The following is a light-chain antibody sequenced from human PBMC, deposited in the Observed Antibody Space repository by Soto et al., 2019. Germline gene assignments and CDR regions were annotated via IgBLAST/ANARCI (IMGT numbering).Light chain of an antibody. CDR1: SSNVGSNN. J-gene: IGLJ1*01. Sequence: QSVLTQPPSASGTPGQRVTISCSGSSSNVGSNNENSYQQHPGTAPKLLIYSNNHRPSGVPPRFSASNTGASASPAISWLQSEEEADYYYASSYASLNTHVFGTGTKVTVL. V-gene: IGLV1-44*01. CDR2: SNN. CDR3: ASSYASLNTHV.